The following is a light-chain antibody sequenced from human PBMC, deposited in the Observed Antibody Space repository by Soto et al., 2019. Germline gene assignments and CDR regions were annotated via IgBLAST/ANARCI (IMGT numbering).Light chain of an antibody. J-gene: IGKJ5*01. CDR3: QQYYSYPRIT. CDR1: QGISSY. CDR2: AAS. V-gene: IGKV1-8*01. Sequence: AIRMTQSPSSLSASTGDRVTITCRASQGISSYLAWYQQKPGKAPKLLIYAASTLKSRVPSRFSGSGSGTAFTLTTSGLQSEAFATYYCQQYYSYPRITFGQGTRLEIK.